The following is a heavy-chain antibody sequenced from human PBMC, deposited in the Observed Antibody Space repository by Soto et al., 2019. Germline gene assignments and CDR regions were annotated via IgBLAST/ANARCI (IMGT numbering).Heavy chain of an antibody. Sequence: EVQLVESGGGLVQPGGSLRLSCAASGFTFSSYSMNWVRQAPGKGLEWLSYISSTSSTMYYADSVKGRFTISRDNAKNSLYLHMNSLGDEDTAMYYCARSDDDYAADPFHIWGQGTVVTVSS. J-gene: IGHJ3*02. CDR2: ISSTSSTM. CDR1: GFTFSSYS. CDR3: ARSDDDYAADPFHI. D-gene: IGHD4-17*01. V-gene: IGHV3-48*02.